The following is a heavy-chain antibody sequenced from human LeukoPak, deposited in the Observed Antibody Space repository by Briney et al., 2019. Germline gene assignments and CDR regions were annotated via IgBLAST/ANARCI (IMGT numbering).Heavy chain of an antibody. CDR1: GYTFTSYD. V-gene: IGHV1-2*02. Sequence: ASVKVSCKASGYTFTSYDINWVRQATGQGLEWMGWINPNSGGTNYAQKFQGRVTMTRDTSISTAYMELSRLRSDDTAVYYCARDPPVGYYFDYWGQGTLVTVSS. J-gene: IGHJ4*02. D-gene: IGHD4-23*01. CDR3: ARDPPVGYYFDY. CDR2: INPNSGGT.